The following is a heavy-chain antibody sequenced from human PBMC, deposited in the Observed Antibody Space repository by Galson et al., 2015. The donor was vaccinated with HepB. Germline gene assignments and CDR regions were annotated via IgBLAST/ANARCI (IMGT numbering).Heavy chain of an antibody. J-gene: IGHJ4*02. Sequence: SLRLSCAASGFTFSSYAMHWVRQAPGKGLEWVAVISYDGSNKYYADSVKGRFTISRDNSKNTLYLQMNSLRAEDTAVYYCARGGLSDSGWYLDYWGQGTLVTVSS. V-gene: IGHV3-30*04. CDR1: GFTFSSYA. CDR3: ARGGLSDSGWYLDY. CDR2: ISYDGSNK. D-gene: IGHD6-19*01.